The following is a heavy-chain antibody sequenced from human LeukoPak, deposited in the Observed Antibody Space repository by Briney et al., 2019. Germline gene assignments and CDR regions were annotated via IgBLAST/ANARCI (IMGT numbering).Heavy chain of an antibody. CDR1: GGSFSGYY. V-gene: IGHV4-34*01. D-gene: IGHD3-16*01. Sequence: PSETLSLTCADYGGSFSGYYWSWIRQPPGKGLEWIGEINHSGSTNYNPSLKSRVTISVDTSKNQFSLKLSSVTAADTAVYYCARHSIMITFGGVKGDWFDPWGQGTLVTVSS. CDR3: ARHSIMITFGGVKGDWFDP. CDR2: INHSGST. J-gene: IGHJ5*02.